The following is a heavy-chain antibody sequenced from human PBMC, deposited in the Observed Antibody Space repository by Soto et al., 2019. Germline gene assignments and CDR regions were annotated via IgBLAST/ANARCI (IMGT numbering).Heavy chain of an antibody. D-gene: IGHD4-17*01. Sequence: EVQLVESGGGLIQPGGSLRLSCAASGFTVSSDYMSWVRQAPGKGLEWVSVIYTGGSTYYADSVKGRFTFSRDNSKNTLYLQMSSLKAEDTAVYYCARDYGGNPALFDPWGQGTLVTVSS. CDR2: IYTGGST. CDR3: ARDYGGNPALFDP. V-gene: IGHV3-53*01. CDR1: GFTVSSDY. J-gene: IGHJ5*02.